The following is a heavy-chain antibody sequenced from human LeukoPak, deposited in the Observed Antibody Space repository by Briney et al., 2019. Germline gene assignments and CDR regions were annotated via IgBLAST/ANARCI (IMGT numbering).Heavy chain of an antibody. J-gene: IGHJ4*02. V-gene: IGHV3-21*01. D-gene: IGHD3-3*01. CDR2: ISSSSSYI. Sequence: GGSLRLSCAACGFTFSSYSMNWVRQAPGKGLEWVSSISSSSSYIYYADSVKGRFTISRDNAKNSLYLQMNSLRAEDTAVYYCARPYYDFWSGPNRGSFDYWGQGTLVTVSS. CDR1: GFTFSSYS. CDR3: ARPYYDFWSGPNRGSFDY.